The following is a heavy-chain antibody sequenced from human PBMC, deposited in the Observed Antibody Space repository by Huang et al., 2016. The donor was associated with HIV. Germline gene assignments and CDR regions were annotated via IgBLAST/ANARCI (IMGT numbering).Heavy chain of an antibody. CDR1: GYTFTNSW. Sequence: EVQLVQSGGEVKKPGESLKISCEASGYTFTNSWLGWVRPKPRKALACFVLISPVDFVPKSSPALQSQLTTSADRSIRTSYLQWSSLKASDTVVYSCARQRLVDYNDYDAGGYFYPHYSMDVWGQGTTVTVSS. J-gene: IGHJ6*02. CDR2: ISPVDFVP. D-gene: IGHD3-22*01. V-gene: IGHV5-51*01. CDR3: ARQRLVDYNDYDAGGYFYPHYSMDV.